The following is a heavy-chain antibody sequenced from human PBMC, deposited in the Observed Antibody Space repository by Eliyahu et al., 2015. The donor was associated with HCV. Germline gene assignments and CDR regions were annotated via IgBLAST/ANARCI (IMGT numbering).Heavy chain of an antibody. V-gene: IGHV3-15*01. CDR3: TTLYSGSYYDLDY. CDR2: IKSKTDGGTT. CDR1: GFTFXNAW. D-gene: IGHD1-26*01. J-gene: IGHJ4*02. Sequence: EVQLVESGGGLVKPGGSLRLSCAASGFTFXNAWMSWVRQAPGKGLEWVGRIKSKTDGGTTDYAAPVKGRFTISRDDSKNTLYLQMNSLKTEDTAVYYCTTLYSGSYYDLDYWGQGTLVTVSS.